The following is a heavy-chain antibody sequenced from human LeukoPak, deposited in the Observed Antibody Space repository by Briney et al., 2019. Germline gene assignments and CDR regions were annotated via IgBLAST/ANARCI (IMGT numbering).Heavy chain of an antibody. V-gene: IGHV3-23*01. D-gene: IGHD6-19*01. Sequence: GGSLRLSCAASGFTFSSYAMSWVRQAPGKGLEWVSSISGRGGNTYYADSVKGRFTISRDNSKNTLYLQMSSLRAEDTAVYYCAKSGQWLPPTKFDSWGQGTLVTVSS. CDR1: GFTFSSYA. J-gene: IGHJ4*02. CDR3: AKSGQWLPPTKFDS. CDR2: ISGRGGNT.